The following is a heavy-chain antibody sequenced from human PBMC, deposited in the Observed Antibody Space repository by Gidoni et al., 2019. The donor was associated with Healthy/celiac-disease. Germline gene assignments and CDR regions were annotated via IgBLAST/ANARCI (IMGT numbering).Heavy chain of an antibody. CDR1: GYTFTSSG. J-gene: IGHJ4*02. V-gene: IGHV1-18*01. Sequence: QVQLVQSGAEVKKPGASVKVSCKASGYTFTSSGLSWVRQAPGQGLEWMGWISAYNGNTNYAQKLQGRVTMTTDTSTSTAYMELRSLRSDDTAVYYCAREGGYYDFWSGYYSEDFDYWGQGTLVTVSS. D-gene: IGHD3-3*01. CDR3: AREGGYYDFWSGYYSEDFDY. CDR2: ISAYNGNT.